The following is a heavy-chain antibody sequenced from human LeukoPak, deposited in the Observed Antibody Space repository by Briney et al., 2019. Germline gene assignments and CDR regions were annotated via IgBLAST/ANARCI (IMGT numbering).Heavy chain of an antibody. CDR3: ARDPGGSSSDGY. CDR1: GYSISSGYY. D-gene: IGHD4-23*01. Sequence: SETLSLTCTVSGYSISSGYYWGWIRQPPGKGLEWIGSIYHSGSTYYNPSLKSRVTISVDTSKNQFSLKLSSVTAADTAVYYCARDPGGSSSDGYWGQGTLVTVSS. J-gene: IGHJ4*02. CDR2: IYHSGST. V-gene: IGHV4-38-2*02.